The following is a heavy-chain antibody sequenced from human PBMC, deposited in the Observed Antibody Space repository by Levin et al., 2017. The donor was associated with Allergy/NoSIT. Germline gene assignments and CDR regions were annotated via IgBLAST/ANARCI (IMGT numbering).Heavy chain of an antibody. CDR1: GYTFTSYG. Sequence: GESLKISCKASGYTFTSYGISWVRQAPGQGLEWMGWISAYNGNTNYAQKLQGRVTMTTDTSTSTAYMELRSLRSDDTAVYYCARVVVTAIPGTYYYYYMDVWGKGTTVTVSS. CDR2: ISAYNGNT. J-gene: IGHJ6*03. V-gene: IGHV1-18*01. CDR3: ARVVVTAIPGTYYYYYMDV. D-gene: IGHD2-21*02.